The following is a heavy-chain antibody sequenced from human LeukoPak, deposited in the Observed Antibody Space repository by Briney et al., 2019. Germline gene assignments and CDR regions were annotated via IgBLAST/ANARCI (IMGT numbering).Heavy chain of an antibody. CDR3: ARQQGGCFDP. V-gene: IGHV1-69*04. CDR1: GGTFSSYA. Sequence: ASVKVSCKASGGTFSSYAISWVRQAPGQGLEWMGRIIPILGIANYAQKFQGRVTITADKSTSTACMELSSLRSEDTAVYYCARQQGGCFDPWGQGTLVTVSS. J-gene: IGHJ5*02. D-gene: IGHD1/OR15-1a*01. CDR2: IIPILGIA.